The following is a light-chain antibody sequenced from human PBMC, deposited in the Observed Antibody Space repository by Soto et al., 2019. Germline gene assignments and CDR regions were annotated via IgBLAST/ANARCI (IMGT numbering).Light chain of an antibody. V-gene: IGLV1-44*01. CDR1: SSNIGSNT. CDR3: AAWDDSLNGHVV. CDR2: RNN. Sequence: QSVLTQPPSASGTPGQRVTISCSGSSSNIGSNTVNWYQQLPGTAPKLLIYRNNQRPSGVPDRFSGSKSGTSASLAISGLQSEDEAEYYCAAWDDSLNGHVVFGGGTQLTVL. J-gene: IGLJ2*01.